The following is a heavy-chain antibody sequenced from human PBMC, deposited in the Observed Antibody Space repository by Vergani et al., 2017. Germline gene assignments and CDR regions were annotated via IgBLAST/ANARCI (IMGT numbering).Heavy chain of an antibody. CDR2: MYTSGST. CDR1: GGSISSGSYY. V-gene: IGHV4-61*02. J-gene: IGHJ4*02. CDR3: ARAGVTRFRIFDY. D-gene: IGHD4-17*01. Sequence: QVQLQESGPGLVKPSQTLSLTCTVSGGSISSGSYYWNWIRQPAGKGLEWIGRMYTSGSTNYNPSLKSRVTISVDTSKNQFSLKLSSVTAADTAVYYCARAGVTRFRIFDYWGQGTLVIVSS.